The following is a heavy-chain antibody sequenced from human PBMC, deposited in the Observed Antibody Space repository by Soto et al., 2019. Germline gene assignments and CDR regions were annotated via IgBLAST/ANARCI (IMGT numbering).Heavy chain of an antibody. CDR3: SRVGGYYGDYPNFDY. Sequence: KPSETLSLTCFVSGSSISPYYWTWIRQPPGKGLEWIGNIYYSGSTNYNPSLKSRATISVDTSKKQFSLKLTSVTAADTAVYYCSRVGGYYGDYPNFDYWGQGTRVTVSS. J-gene: IGHJ4*02. D-gene: IGHD4-17*01. CDR1: GSSISPYY. CDR2: IYYSGST. V-gene: IGHV4-59*01.